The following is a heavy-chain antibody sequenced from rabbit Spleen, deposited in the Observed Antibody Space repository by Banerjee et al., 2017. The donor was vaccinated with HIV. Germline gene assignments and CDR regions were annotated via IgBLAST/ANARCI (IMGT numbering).Heavy chain of an antibody. CDR3: ARDSGSSFSSYGMDL. V-gene: IGHV1S45*01. CDR1: GFSFSDRDV. J-gene: IGHJ6*01. Sequence: QEQLVESGGGLVQPEGSLTLTCKASGFSFSDRDVMCWVRQAPGKGLEWIACIEGGSSAFSYFASWAKGRFTISKTSSTTVTLQMTSLTAADTATYFCARDSGSSFSSYGMDLWVPGTLVTVS. D-gene: IGHD8-1*01. CDR2: IEGGSSAFS.